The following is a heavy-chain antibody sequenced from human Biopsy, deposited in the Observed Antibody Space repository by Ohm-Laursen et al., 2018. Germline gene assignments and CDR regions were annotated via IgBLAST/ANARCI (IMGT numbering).Heavy chain of an antibody. D-gene: IGHD5-12*01. Sequence: PGTLSLTCAVSGGSISSDYWSWIRQPPGKGLEWIGNIYYDGITYYNPSLKSRVAMSVDTSKNQFSLRLTSVTAADTAVYYCARVAGGYAYYYGMDVWGQGTTVTVSS. V-gene: IGHV4-59*04. CDR3: ARVAGGYAYYYGMDV. CDR1: GGSISSDY. J-gene: IGHJ6*02. CDR2: IYYDGIT.